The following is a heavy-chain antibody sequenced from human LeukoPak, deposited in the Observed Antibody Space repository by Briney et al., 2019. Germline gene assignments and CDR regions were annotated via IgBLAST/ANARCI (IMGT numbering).Heavy chain of an antibody. V-gene: IGHV1-69*02. CDR2: IIPILGIA. D-gene: IGHD2-15*01. CDR3: ARAGVTDRLEVAWEAKYYYYYYTDV. Sequence: SVKVSCKASGGTFSSYTISWVRQAPGQGLEWMGRIIPILGIANYAQKFQGRVTITADKSTSTAYMELSSLRSEDTAVYYSARAGVTDRLEVAWEAKYYYYYYTDVCGKGTTVTVSS. J-gene: IGHJ6*03. CDR1: GGTFSSYT.